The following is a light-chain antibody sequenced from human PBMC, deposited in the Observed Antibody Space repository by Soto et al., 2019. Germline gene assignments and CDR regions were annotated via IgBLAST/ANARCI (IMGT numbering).Light chain of an antibody. CDR2: AAS. Sequence: DIQLTQSPSFLSASVGDRATITCRASQGINNYLAWYQQQPGKAPKLLIYAASTLQSGVPSRFSGSGSGTEFTLTITTLQPEDFATYYCQHHDSYPLTFGGGTKVEIK. CDR3: QHHDSYPLT. CDR1: QGINNY. J-gene: IGKJ4*01. V-gene: IGKV1-9*01.